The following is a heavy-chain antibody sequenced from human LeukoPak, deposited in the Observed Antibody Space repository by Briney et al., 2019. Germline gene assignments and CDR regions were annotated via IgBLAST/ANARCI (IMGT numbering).Heavy chain of an antibody. J-gene: IGHJ3*02. CDR1: GGSFSGYY. D-gene: IGHD3-22*01. Sequence: SETLSLTCAVYGGSFSGYYWSWIRQPPGKGLEWIGEINHSGSTNYNPSLKSRVTISVDTSKNQFSLKLSSVTAADTAVYYCARYYYDSSGLPWVAFDIWGQGTMVTVSS. V-gene: IGHV4-34*01. CDR3: ARYYYDSSGLPWVAFDI. CDR2: INHSGST.